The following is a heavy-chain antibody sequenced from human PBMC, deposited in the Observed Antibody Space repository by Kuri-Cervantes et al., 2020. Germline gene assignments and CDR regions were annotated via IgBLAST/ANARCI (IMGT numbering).Heavy chain of an antibody. CDR3: AREGFYYERSDYRTDLDY. Sequence: LSLTCAASGFTFSSYDMHWVRQATGKGLEWVAHIKEDGNEKFYVDSVKGRFTISRDNVQNSLYLQMNSLRADDTAVYYCAREGFYYERSDYRTDLDYWGQGTLVTVSS. CDR1: GFTFSSYD. J-gene: IGHJ4*02. V-gene: IGHV3-7*01. CDR2: IKEDGNEK. D-gene: IGHD3-22*01.